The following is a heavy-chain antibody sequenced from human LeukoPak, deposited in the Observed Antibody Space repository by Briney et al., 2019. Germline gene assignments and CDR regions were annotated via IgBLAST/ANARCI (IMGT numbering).Heavy chain of an antibody. J-gene: IGHJ4*02. D-gene: IGHD3-16*01. V-gene: IGHV3-30*02. CDR2: IRYDGSNK. CDR3: ARDNDSRDPPHFDY. CDR1: GFTFNIYG. Sequence: GGSLRLSCAASGFTFNIYGMHWVRQAPGKGLEWVAFIRYDGSNKYYADSVKGRFTISRDNSKNTLYLQMNSLRSEDTAVYYCARDNDSRDPPHFDYWGQGTLVTVSS.